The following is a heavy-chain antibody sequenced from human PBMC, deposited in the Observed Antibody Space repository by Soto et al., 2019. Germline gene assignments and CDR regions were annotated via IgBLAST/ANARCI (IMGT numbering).Heavy chain of an antibody. CDR3: AKTGTAMELFDY. Sequence: PGGSLRLSCAASGFTFSSYGMHWVRQAPGKGLEWVAVISYDGSNKYYADSVKGRFTISRDNSKNTLYLQMNSLRAEDTAVYYCAKTGTAMELFDYWGQGTLVTVSS. J-gene: IGHJ4*02. V-gene: IGHV3-30*18. D-gene: IGHD5-18*01. CDR2: ISYDGSNK. CDR1: GFTFSSYG.